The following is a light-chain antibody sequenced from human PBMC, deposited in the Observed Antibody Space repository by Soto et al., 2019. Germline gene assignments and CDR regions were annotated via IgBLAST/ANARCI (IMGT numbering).Light chain of an antibody. CDR2: AAS. CDR3: QRYHSALLT. V-gene: IGKV1-27*01. CDR1: QDIRNY. J-gene: IGKJ3*01. Sequence: DIQMTQSPSSLSASVGDRVTMTCRASQDIRNYVAWYQQKPGEVPKLLIYAASTLQSGVPARFSGGGFGTDFTLTISSLRPEDVATYYCQRYHSALLTFSPGTKVDLK.